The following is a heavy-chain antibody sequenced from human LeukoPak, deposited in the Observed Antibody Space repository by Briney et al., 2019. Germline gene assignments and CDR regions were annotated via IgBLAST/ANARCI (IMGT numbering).Heavy chain of an antibody. CDR3: ARVLRSRKWFDP. CDR2: IYYSGST. V-gene: IGHV4-31*03. CDR1: GGSISSGGYY. Sequence: SQTLSLTCTVSGGSISSGGYYWSWIRQHPGKGLEWIGYIYYSGSTYYNPSLKSRVTISVDTSKNQFSLKLSSVTAADTAVYYCARVLRSRKWFDPWGQGTLVTVSS. J-gene: IGHJ5*02. D-gene: IGHD3-16*01.